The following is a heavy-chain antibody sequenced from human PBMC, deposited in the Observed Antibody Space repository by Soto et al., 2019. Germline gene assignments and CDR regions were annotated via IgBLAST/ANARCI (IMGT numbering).Heavy chain of an antibody. J-gene: IGHJ4*02. CDR3: AREAMDSNSFDY. CDR2: INPSGGGT. Sequence: QVQLVQSGAEVKKPGASVKVSCKASGYTFTSYYMHWGRQAPGQGLEWMGIINPSGGGTSYAQKFQGRVTMTRDTSTSTVYMELSSLRSEDTAVYYCAREAMDSNSFDYWGQGTLVTVSS. CDR1: GYTFTSYY. V-gene: IGHV1-46*01. D-gene: IGHD4-4*01.